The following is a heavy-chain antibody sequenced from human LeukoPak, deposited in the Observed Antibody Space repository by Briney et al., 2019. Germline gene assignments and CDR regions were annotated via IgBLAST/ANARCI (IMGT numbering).Heavy chain of an antibody. D-gene: IGHD2-2*01. CDR2: IYTSGST. V-gene: IGHV4-4*07. Sequence: PSETLSLTCTVSGGSISSYYWSWIRQPAGKGLEWIGRIYTSGSTNYNPSLKSRVTISVDTSKNQFSLKLSSVTAADTAVYYCARSLGACSSTSCYAFYYYYYYMDVWGKGTTVTVSS. CDR3: ARSLGACSSTSCYAFYYYYYYMDV. CDR1: GGSISSYY. J-gene: IGHJ6*03.